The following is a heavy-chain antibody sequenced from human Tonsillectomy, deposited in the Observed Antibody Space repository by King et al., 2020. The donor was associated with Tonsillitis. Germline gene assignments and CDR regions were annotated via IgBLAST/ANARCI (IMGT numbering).Heavy chain of an antibody. V-gene: IGHV3-33*01. D-gene: IGHD2-8*01. J-gene: IGHJ4*02. CDR3: ARVSVGPARLESFDS. CDR1: GFTFSSYD. CDR2: IWYDGSNK. Sequence: VQLVESGGGVVQPGRSLRLSCAASGFTFSSYDMHWVRQAPGKGLEWVAVIWYDGSNKHYADSVRGRFTISRDNSKNTLYLQINSLRDEETAVYYCARVSVGPARLESFDSWGQGTLVTVSS.